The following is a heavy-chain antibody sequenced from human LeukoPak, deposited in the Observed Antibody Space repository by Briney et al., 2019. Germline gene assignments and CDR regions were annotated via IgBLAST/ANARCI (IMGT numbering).Heavy chain of an antibody. CDR3: ATYCSSTSCYSRGVLGY. CDR1: GGSISSYY. V-gene: IGHV4-59*12. D-gene: IGHD2-2*02. J-gene: IGHJ4*02. Sequence: SETLSLTCTVSGGSISSYYWSWIRQPPGKGLEWIGYIYYSGSTNYNPSLKSRVTISVDTSKNQFSLKLSSVTAADTAVYYCATYCSSTSCYSRGVLGYWGQGTLVTVSS. CDR2: IYYSGST.